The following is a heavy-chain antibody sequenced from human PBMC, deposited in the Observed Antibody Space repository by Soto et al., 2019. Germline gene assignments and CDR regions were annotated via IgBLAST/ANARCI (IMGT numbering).Heavy chain of an antibody. CDR3: ARGVSAGVDY. Sequence: QVQLVQSGAEVREPGASVKVSCKASGYSFTSLDINWVRQTAGQGLEWMGWMQPSTGRTGYAQKFRGRVTMTRDTSINTASMELTTLTSDDTAFYYCARGVSAGVDYWGQGTLVTVSS. D-gene: IGHD1-26*01. J-gene: IGHJ4*02. CDR2: MQPSTGRT. V-gene: IGHV1-8*01. CDR1: GYSFTSLD.